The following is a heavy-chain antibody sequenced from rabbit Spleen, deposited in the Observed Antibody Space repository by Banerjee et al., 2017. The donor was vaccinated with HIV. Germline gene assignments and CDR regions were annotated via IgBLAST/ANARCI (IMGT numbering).Heavy chain of an antibody. J-gene: IGHJ6*01. D-gene: IGHD1-1*01. CDR3: ARDTSTSFSTYGMDL. Sequence: EQLVESGGGLVKPEGSLTLTCTASGFSFINKYVMCWVRQAPGKGLEWIACMNTRSGDAVYANWAKGRVTISRTSSTTVTLQMPSLTAADTATYFCARDTSTSFSTYGMDLWGQGTLVTVS. CDR1: GFSFINKYV. V-gene: IGHV1S45*01. CDR2: MNTRSGDA.